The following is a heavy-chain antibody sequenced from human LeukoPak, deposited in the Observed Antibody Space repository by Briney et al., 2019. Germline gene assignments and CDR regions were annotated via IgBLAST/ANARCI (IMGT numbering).Heavy chain of an antibody. Sequence: PSETLSLTCAVSGGSISSSNWWSWVRQPPGKGLEWIGYIYYSGSTYYNPSLKSRVTISVDTSKNQFSLKLSSVTAADTAVYYCARGRHSSGYYYAPTFFDYWGQGTLVTVSS. CDR3: ARGRHSSGYYYAPTFFDY. J-gene: IGHJ4*02. CDR2: IYYSGST. D-gene: IGHD3-22*01. CDR1: GGSISSSNW. V-gene: IGHV4-4*02.